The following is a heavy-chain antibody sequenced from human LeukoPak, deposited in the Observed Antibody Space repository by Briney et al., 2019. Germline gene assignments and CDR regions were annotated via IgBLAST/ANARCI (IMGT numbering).Heavy chain of an antibody. J-gene: IGHJ4*02. CDR1: GYTFTGYY. D-gene: IGHD2-15*01. CDR3: ARLNPKDCSGGSCPDY. CDR2: INPNSGGT. V-gene: IGHV1-2*06. Sequence: ASVTVSCKASGYTFTGYYMHWVRQAPGQGLEWMGRINPNSGGTNYAQKFQGRVTMTRDTSISTAYMELSRLRSDDTAVYYCARLNPKDCSGGSCPDYWGQGTLVTVSS.